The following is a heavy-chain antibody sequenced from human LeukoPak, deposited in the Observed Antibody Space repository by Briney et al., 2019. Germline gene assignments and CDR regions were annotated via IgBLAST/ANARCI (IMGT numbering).Heavy chain of an antibody. D-gene: IGHD3-22*01. CDR3: ARDRYDSSGYSLYYFDY. CDR2: IYHSGST. V-gene: IGHV4-30-2*01. Sequence: SQTLSLTCAVSGGSISSGGYSWSWIRQPPGKGLGWIGYIYHSGSTYYNPSLKSRVTISVDRSKNQFSLKLSSVTAADTAVYYCARDRYDSSGYSLYYFDYWGQGTLVTVSS. CDR1: GGSISSGGYS. J-gene: IGHJ4*02.